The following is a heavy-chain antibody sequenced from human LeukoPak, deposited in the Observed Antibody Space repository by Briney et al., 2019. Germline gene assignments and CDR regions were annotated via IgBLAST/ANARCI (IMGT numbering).Heavy chain of an antibody. CDR2: IYHSGST. V-gene: IGHV4-38-2*02. Sequence: SETLSLTCTVSGYSISSGYYWAWIRQPPGKGLEWIGNIYHSGSTYYNPPLKSRVTISEDTSKNQFSLKLRSVTAADTAVYYCARGPRFGELLWHWFDPWGQGTLVTVSS. J-gene: IGHJ5*02. D-gene: IGHD3-10*01. CDR1: GYSISSGYY. CDR3: ARGPRFGELLWHWFDP.